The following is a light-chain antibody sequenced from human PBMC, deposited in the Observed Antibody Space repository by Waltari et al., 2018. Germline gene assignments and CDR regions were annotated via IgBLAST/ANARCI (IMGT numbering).Light chain of an antibody. Sequence: EIMMTQSPATLSVSPGERVTLACRASQDVSTTLAGYQQRPDQAPRLLIYGASTRATGISARFTGSGSGTEFTLTISSLQSEDFAVYYCQQYNNWPLTFGGGSKVEIK. CDR2: GAS. V-gene: IGKV3-15*01. CDR3: QQYNNWPLT. J-gene: IGKJ4*01. CDR1: QDVSTT.